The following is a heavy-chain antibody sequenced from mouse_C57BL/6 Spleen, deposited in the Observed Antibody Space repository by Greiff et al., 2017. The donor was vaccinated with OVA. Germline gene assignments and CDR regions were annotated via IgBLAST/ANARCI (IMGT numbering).Heavy chain of an antibody. CDR3: ARRTTVVATGDY. CDR2: IDPSDSYT. J-gene: IGHJ2*01. CDR1: GYTFTSYW. D-gene: IGHD1-1*01. Sequence: VRLQQPGAELVMPGASVKLSCKASGYTFTSYWMHWVKQRPGQGLEWIGEIDPSDSYTNYNQKFKGKSTLTVDKSSSTAYMQLSSLTSEDSAVYYCARRTTVVATGDYWGQGTTLTVSS. V-gene: IGHV1-69*01.